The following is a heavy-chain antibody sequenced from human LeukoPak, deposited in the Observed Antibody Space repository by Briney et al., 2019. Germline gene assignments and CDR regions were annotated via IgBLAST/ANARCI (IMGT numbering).Heavy chain of an antibody. J-gene: IGHJ5*02. D-gene: IGHD2-2*01. V-gene: IGHV4-4*07. Sequence: SETLSLTCTVSGGSISSYYWSWIRQPAGKGLEWIGRIYTSGSTNYNPSLKSRVTMSVDTSKNQFSLKLSSVTAADTAVYYCAKGDPVVPAAISSDWFDPWGQGTLVTVSS. CDR3: AKGDPVVPAAISSDWFDP. CDR1: GGSISSYY. CDR2: IYTSGST.